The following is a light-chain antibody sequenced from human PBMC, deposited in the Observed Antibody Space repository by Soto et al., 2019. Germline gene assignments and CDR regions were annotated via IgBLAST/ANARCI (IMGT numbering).Light chain of an antibody. CDR2: DAS. J-gene: IGKJ5*01. Sequence: DIQMTQSPSSLSASVGDRVTITCQASQDITNYLNWYQQKPGKAPRLLLYDASSLETGVPSRFSGSGSGTDFTFTISSLQPEDIATYYCQHYDHLTITFGQGTRLEIK. V-gene: IGKV1-33*01. CDR1: QDITNY. CDR3: QHYDHLTIT.